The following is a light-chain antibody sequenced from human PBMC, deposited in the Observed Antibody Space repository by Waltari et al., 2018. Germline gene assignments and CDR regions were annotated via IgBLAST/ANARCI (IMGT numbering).Light chain of an antibody. Sequence: ETVVTPSPATLSVSPGDRATLSCKTSQSIGSRLAWYQQKPGQAPRLLIYGASVRAIGIPARFSGSGSETEFTLTISSLQSEDFAVYYCQQYNNWPPGTFGQGTKVEI. V-gene: IGKV3-15*01. J-gene: IGKJ1*01. CDR2: GAS. CDR3: QQYNNWPPGT. CDR1: QSIGSR.